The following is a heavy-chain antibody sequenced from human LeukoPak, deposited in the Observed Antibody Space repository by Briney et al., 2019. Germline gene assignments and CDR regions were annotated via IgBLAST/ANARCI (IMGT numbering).Heavy chain of an antibody. D-gene: IGHD6-19*01. Sequence: SETLSLTCAVSGYSISSGYYWGWIRQPPGKGLEWTGSIYHSGSTYYNPSLKSRVTISVDTSKNQFSLKLSSVTAADTAVYYCARQGLTLDYWGQGTLVTVSS. V-gene: IGHV4-38-2*01. CDR2: IYHSGST. J-gene: IGHJ4*02. CDR3: ARQGLTLDY. CDR1: GYSISSGYY.